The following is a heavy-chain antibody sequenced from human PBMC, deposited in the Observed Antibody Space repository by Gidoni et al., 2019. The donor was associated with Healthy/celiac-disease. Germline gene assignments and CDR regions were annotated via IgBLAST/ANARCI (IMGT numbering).Heavy chain of an antibody. CDR1: GYTFTSDG. Sequence: QVQLVQSGAEVKKPGASVKVSCKASGYTFTSDGISWVRQAPGQGLEWMGWISAYNGNTNYAQKLQGRVTMTTDTCTSTAYMELRSLRSDDTAVYYCAREKVAPTVTTRDYYGMDVWGQGTTVTVSS. CDR3: AREKVAPTVTTRDYYGMDV. D-gene: IGHD4-17*01. CDR2: ISAYNGNT. V-gene: IGHV1-18*01. J-gene: IGHJ6*02.